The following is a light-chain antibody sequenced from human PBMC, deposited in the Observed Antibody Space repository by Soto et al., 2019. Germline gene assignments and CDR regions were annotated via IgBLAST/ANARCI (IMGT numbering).Light chain of an antibody. V-gene: IGKV3-20*01. CDR1: QVVVTAY. CDR3: LLFRGSPT. CDR2: GAS. Sequence: EIVLTQSPGTLSVSPGERATLACRASQVVVTAYIHWYQHKPGQAPRLLISGASTRASGIPDRFSGSGVGTDFTLTINRLEPKDCAVYYCLLFRGSPTFGPGSRVHI. J-gene: IGKJ3*01.